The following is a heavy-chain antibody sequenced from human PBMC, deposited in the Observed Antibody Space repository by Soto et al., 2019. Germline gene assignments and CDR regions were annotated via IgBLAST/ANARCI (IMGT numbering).Heavy chain of an antibody. D-gene: IGHD2-15*01. Sequence: EVQLVESGGGLVQPGGSLKLSCAASGFTFSDSAMHWVRQASGKGLEWVGRIKTKPNNYATAYGAAVQGRFTISRDDSKGTAYLQMNSLKTEDTALYDCTRSPDAECGAGSCRNWFDPWGQGILVTVSS. V-gene: IGHV3-73*01. CDR2: IKTKPNNYAT. J-gene: IGHJ5*02. CDR1: GFTFSDSA. CDR3: TRSPDAECGAGSCRNWFDP.